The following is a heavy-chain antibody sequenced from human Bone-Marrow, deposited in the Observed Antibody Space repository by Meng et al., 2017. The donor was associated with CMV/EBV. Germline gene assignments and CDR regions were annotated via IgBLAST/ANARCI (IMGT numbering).Heavy chain of an antibody. Sequence: GSLRLSCTVSSYSISSDYYWGWIRQSPGKGLEWIGSVFYSGNTYYNPSLKGRVTTSLDTSSNQFYLEVRSVTAADTAIYYCARDQVRSRGHYFDYWGQGKLVTVYS. CDR2: VFYSGNT. V-gene: IGHV4-38-2*02. CDR1: SYSISSDYY. J-gene: IGHJ4*02. D-gene: IGHD3-10*01. CDR3: ARDQVRSRGHYFDY.